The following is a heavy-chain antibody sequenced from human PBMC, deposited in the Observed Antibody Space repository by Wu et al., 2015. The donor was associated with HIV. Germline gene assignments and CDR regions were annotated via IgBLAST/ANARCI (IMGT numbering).Heavy chain of an antibody. Sequence: QVQLVQSGAEVKKPGASVKVSCKASAYMFTSYGITWVRQAPGQGLEWMGWISAYSGNTKYAQTLQGRVTMTRDTSTSTAYMEMRSLRSDDTAVYYCARGDYYDSVGYYYGMDVWGQGTTVTVSS. D-gene: IGHD3-22*01. CDR1: AYMFTSYG. CDR2: ISAYSGNT. V-gene: IGHV1-18*01. J-gene: IGHJ6*02. CDR3: ARGDYYDSVGYYYGMDV.